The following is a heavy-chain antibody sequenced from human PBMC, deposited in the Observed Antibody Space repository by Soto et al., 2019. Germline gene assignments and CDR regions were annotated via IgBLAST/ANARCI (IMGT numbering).Heavy chain of an antibody. V-gene: IGHV3-33*01. CDR1: GFTFSSYG. CDR2: IWYDGIKK. J-gene: IGHJ4*02. D-gene: IGHD2-2*01. CDR3: ARDRNIVVVPAAIADY. Sequence: HVQLVESGGGVVQPGRSLRLSCAASGFTFSSYGMHWVRQAPGKGLEWVAVIWYDGIKKHYADSVKGRFTISRDNSKNTLYLEMNSLRVEDTAVYYCARDRNIVVVPAAIADYWGQGTLVTVSS.